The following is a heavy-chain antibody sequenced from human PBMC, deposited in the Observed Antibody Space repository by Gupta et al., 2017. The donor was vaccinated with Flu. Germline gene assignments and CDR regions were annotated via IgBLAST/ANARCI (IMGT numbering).Heavy chain of an antibody. Sequence: EVRLVESGGGLVQPGQSLRLSCAASGFTFSNTWMSWVRQAPGKGLEWVGRIKAYIHGGTTDYAAPVKGRFTVSRDDSKNMLFLEMNSLKTEDTAVYFCVKEPHFDYWGQGTLVTVSS. V-gene: IGHV3-15*01. CDR3: VKEPHFDY. CDR1: GFTFSNTW. J-gene: IGHJ4*02. CDR2: IKAYIHGGTT.